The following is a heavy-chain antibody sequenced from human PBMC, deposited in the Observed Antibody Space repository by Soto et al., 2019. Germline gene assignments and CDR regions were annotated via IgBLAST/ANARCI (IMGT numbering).Heavy chain of an antibody. CDR3: ARDRLSGWLPMGYYFDY. CDR2: ISYDGSNK. J-gene: IGHJ4*02. V-gene: IGHV3-30-3*01. D-gene: IGHD6-19*01. CDR1: GFTFSSYA. Sequence: QVQLVESGGGVVQPGRSLRLSCAASGFTFSSYAMHWVRQAPGKGLERVAVISYDGSNKYYADSVKGRFTISRDNSKNTLYLQMNSLRAEDTAVYYCARDRLSGWLPMGYYFDYWGQGTLVTVSS.